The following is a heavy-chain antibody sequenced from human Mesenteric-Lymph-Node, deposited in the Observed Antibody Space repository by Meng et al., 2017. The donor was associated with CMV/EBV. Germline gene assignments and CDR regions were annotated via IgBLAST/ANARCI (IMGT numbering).Heavy chain of an antibody. J-gene: IGHJ4*02. Sequence: SGYTFTGYYMHWVRQAPGQGLEWMGRINPNSGGTNYAQKFQGRVTMTRDTSISTAYMELSRLRSDDTAVYYCARDYNILTGQYYFDYWGQGTLVTVSS. D-gene: IGHD3-9*01. CDR2: INPNSGGT. V-gene: IGHV1-2*06. CDR3: ARDYNILTGQYYFDY. CDR1: GYTFTGYY.